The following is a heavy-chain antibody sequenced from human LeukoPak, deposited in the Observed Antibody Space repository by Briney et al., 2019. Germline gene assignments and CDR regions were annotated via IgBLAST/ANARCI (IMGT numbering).Heavy chain of an antibody. D-gene: IGHD3-22*01. CDR3: ARHGKYYYDSSGHPIFQH. J-gene: IGHJ1*01. Sequence: SETLSLTCIVSGGSISSYYWSWIRQPPGKGLEWIGYIYYSGSTNYNPSLKSRVTISVDTSKNQFSLKLSSVTAADTAVYYCARHGKYYYDSSGHPIFQHWGQGTLVTVSS. CDR2: IYYSGST. CDR1: GGSISSYY. V-gene: IGHV4-59*01.